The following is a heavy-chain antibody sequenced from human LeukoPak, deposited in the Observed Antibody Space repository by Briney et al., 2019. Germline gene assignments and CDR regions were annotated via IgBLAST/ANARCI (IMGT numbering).Heavy chain of an antibody. CDR2: ISSSSSYI. CDR3: ARDADYYDSSGYYFDY. Sequence: GGSLRLSCVASGFTFSSYSMNWVRQAPGKGLEWVSSISSSSSYIYYADSVKGRFTISRDNAKNSLYLQMNSLRAEDTAVYYCARDADYYDSSGYYFDYWGQGTLVTVSS. CDR1: GFTFSSYS. J-gene: IGHJ4*02. V-gene: IGHV3-21*01. D-gene: IGHD3-22*01.